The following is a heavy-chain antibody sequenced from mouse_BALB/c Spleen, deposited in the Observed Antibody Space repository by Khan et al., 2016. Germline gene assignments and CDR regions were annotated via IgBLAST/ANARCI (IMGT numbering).Heavy chain of an antibody. J-gene: IGHJ4*01. CDR1: GDSITRGY. V-gene: IGHV3-8*02. CDR2: ISHSGST. D-gene: IGHD1-1*01. Sequence: EVQLQESGPSLVKLSQTLSLTCSVTGDSITRGYRNWIRKFPGNKLEYMGYISHSGSTYYNPSLKSRISITRDTSTNHYYLQLNSVTTEDTATYYCASCDGSTCGRGMDYWGQGTTSTVSS. CDR3: ASCDGSTCGRGMDY.